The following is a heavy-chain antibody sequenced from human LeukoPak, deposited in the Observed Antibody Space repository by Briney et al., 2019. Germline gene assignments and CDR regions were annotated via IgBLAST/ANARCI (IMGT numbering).Heavy chain of an antibody. D-gene: IGHD3-10*01. CDR2: ISGSGSTI. Sequence: PGGSLRLSCATSGFTFSSYEMSWVRQAPGKGLEWVSYISGSGSTIYYADSVQGRFTISRDNAKNSLYLQMNSLRAEDTAVYYCAREGAPSGSFHYHYYYMDVWGKGTTVTVPS. V-gene: IGHV3-48*03. CDR1: GFTFSSYE. CDR3: AREGAPSGSFHYHYYYMDV. J-gene: IGHJ6*03.